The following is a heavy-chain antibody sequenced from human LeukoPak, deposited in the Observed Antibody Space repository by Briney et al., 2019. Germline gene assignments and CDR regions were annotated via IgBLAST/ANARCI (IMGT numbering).Heavy chain of an antibody. CDR1: GGTFSSYA. V-gene: IGHV1-69*04. CDR2: IIPILGIA. J-gene: IGHJ5*02. Sequence: ASVKVSCRASGGTFSSYAISWVRQAPGQGLEWMGRIIPILGIANYAQKFQGRVTITADKSTSTAYMELSSLRSEDTAVYYCARLHNYYDSSGSYTWFDPWGQGTLVTVSS. CDR3: ARLHNYYDSSGSYTWFDP. D-gene: IGHD3-22*01.